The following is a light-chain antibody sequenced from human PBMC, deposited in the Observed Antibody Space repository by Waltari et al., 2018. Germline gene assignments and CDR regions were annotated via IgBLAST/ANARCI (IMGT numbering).Light chain of an antibody. Sequence: DIQMTQSPSSVSAFLGDSVIITCRASQDIKTCLAWYQHKPGKAPKLLVSAASSLQSGVPSRFSGSGSGTDFTLTISNLQPEDFATYYCQQADSFPPLTFGGGTKVEIK. V-gene: IGKV1-12*01. CDR2: AAS. J-gene: IGKJ4*01. CDR1: QDIKTC. CDR3: QQADSFPPLT.